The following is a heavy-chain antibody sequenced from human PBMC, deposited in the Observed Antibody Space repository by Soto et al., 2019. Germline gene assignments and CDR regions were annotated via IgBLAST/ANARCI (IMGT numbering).Heavy chain of an antibody. CDR1: GFTFSDYY. J-gene: IGHJ4*02. D-gene: IGHD1-26*01. Sequence: PGGSLRLSCAASGFTFSDYYMSWIRQAPGKGLEWLSYIGGGSSDIHYADSVKGRFTTSRDNAKNSLYLQMNSLRAEDTAVYYCARAVGDPLYYFDYWGQGTLVTVSS. CDR2: IGGGSSDI. CDR3: ARAVGDPLYYFDY. V-gene: IGHV3-11*01.